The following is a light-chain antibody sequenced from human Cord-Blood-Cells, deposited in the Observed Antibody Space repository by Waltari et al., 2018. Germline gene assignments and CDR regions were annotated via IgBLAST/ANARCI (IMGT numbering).Light chain of an antibody. CDR2: EGS. J-gene: IGLJ3*02. CDR3: CSYAGSSTV. V-gene: IGLV2-23*01. Sequence: QSAPTQPASVSGSPGQSLTISCTGTSSDVGSYNLVSWYQQHPGKAPKLMIYEGSKRPSGVSNRFSGSKSGNTASLTISGLQAEDEADYYCCSYAGSSTVFGGGTKLTVL. CDR1: SSDVGSYNL.